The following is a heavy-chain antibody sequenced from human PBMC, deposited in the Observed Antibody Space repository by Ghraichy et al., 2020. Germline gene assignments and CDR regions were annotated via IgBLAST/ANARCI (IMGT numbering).Heavy chain of an antibody. CDR1: GGTFSSYA. J-gene: IGHJ6*02. D-gene: IGHD6-19*01. V-gene: IGHV1-69*04. Sequence: SVKVSCKASGGTFSSYAISWVRQAPGQGLEWMGRIIPILGIANYAQKFQGRVTITADKSTSTAYMELSSLRSEDTAVYYCARDRWLPPYYYYYGMDVWGQGTTVTVSS. CDR2: IIPILGIA. CDR3: ARDRWLPPYYYYYGMDV.